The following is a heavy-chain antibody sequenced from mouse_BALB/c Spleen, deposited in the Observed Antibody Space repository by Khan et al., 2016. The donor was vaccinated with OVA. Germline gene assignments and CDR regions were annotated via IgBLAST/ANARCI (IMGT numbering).Heavy chain of an antibody. J-gene: IGHJ3*01. Sequence: EVQLQESGPGLVKPSQTLSLTCSVTGDSVTSGYWNWIRKFPGHKLDYTGYICYSGNTYYNPSLKSRISITRDTSKTPYYLQLNSVTTVDAGTYYCACELRGFAYWGQGTLVTVSS. CDR2: ICYSGNT. CDR1: GDSVTSGY. CDR3: ACELRGFAY. D-gene: IGHD1-1*01. V-gene: IGHV3-8*02.